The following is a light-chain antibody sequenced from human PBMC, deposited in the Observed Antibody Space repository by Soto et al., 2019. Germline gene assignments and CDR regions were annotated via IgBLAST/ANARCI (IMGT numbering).Light chain of an antibody. CDR2: EGS. J-gene: IGLJ2*01. CDR3: CSYAGSSTLV. Sequence: QSVRTQPASVSGSPGQSITISCTGTSSDVGSYNLVSWYQQHPGKPPKLMIYEGSKRPSGVSNRFSGSKSGNTASLTISGLQAEDEADYYCCSYAGSSTLVFGGGTKLTVL. V-gene: IGLV2-23*01. CDR1: SSDVGSYNL.